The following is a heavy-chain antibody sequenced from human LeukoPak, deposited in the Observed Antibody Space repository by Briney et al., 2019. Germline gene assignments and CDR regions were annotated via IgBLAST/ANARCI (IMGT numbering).Heavy chain of an antibody. CDR1: GFTFSSYG. V-gene: IGHV3-30*03. J-gene: IGHJ4*02. CDR2: ISYDGSNK. Sequence: GRSLRLSCAASGFTFSSYGMHWVRQAPGKGLEWVAVISYDGSNKYYADSVKGRFTISRDNSKNTLYLQMNSLRAEDTAVYYCVSREYYFDYWGQGTLVTVSS. CDR3: VSREYYFDY.